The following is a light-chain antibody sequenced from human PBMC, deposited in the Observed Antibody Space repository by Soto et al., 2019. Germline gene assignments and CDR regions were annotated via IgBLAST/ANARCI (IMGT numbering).Light chain of an antibody. CDR2: GSS. Sequence: EIVLTQSPGTLSLSPGERATLSCRASQSLNSFYLAWYQQKPGQAPRLLIYGSSNRATGIPDRFSGSGSGTDFTLTISRLDPEDFAVYYCQQYYILPRTFGQGTKVDIK. CDR1: QSLNSFY. J-gene: IGKJ1*01. V-gene: IGKV3-20*01. CDR3: QQYYILPRT.